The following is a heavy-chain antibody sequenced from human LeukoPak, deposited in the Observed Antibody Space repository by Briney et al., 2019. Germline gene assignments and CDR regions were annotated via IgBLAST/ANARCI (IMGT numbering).Heavy chain of an antibody. CDR3: AREPIRRLRVFDY. D-gene: IGHD5-12*01. J-gene: IGHJ4*02. V-gene: IGHV3-30*04. Sequence: GGSLRLSCAASGFTFSSYAMHWVRQAPGKGLEWVAVISYDGSNKYYADSVKGRFTISRDNSKNTLYLQMNSLRAEDTAVYCCAREPIRRLRVFDYWGQGTLVTVSS. CDR1: GFTFSSYA. CDR2: ISYDGSNK.